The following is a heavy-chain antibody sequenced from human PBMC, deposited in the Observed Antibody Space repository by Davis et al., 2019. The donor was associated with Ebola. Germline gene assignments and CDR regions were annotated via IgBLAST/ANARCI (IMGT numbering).Heavy chain of an antibody. D-gene: IGHD1-26*01. Sequence: SLNFSCAASYFITDDFVMYWLRHAPRERLEWVSGISWNSGSIGYADSVRGRFVISRDNAKNSLYLQMNSLRAEDTAVYYCVRKEGGADKPFEIWGQGTMVTVSS. CDR1: YFITDDFV. V-gene: IGHV3-9*02. CDR3: VRKEGGADKPFEI. CDR2: ISWNSGSI. J-gene: IGHJ3*02.